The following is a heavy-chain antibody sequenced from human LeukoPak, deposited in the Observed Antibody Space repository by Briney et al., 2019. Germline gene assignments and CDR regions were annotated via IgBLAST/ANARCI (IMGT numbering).Heavy chain of an antibody. CDR3: ARDSGYYDSSGYIGY. J-gene: IGHJ4*02. CDR1: GVSISSSSYY. Sequence: TSETLSLTCTVSGVSISSSSYYWGWIRQPPGKGLEWIGSIYHSGSTYYNPSLKSRVTISVDTSKNQFSLKLSSVTAADTAVYYCARDSGYYDSSGYIGYWGQGTLVTVSS. D-gene: IGHD3-22*01. V-gene: IGHV4-39*07. CDR2: IYHSGST.